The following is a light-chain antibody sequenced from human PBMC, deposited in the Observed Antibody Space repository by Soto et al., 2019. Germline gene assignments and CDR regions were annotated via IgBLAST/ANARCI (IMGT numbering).Light chain of an antibody. Sequence: QSVLTQPASVSGSPGQSITISCTATGSDVGGYRYVSWYQQHPGKAPKLMIYDVSHRPSGVSNRFSGSKSGDTASLTISGLQAEDEADYYCSSYVSSTTPVFGGGTKLTVL. CDR2: DVS. J-gene: IGLJ2*01. CDR3: SSYVSSTTPV. V-gene: IGLV2-14*01. CDR1: GSDVGGYRY.